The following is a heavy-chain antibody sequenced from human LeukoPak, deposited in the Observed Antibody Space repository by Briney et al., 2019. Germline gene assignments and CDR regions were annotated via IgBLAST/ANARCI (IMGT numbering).Heavy chain of an antibody. J-gene: IGHJ5*02. CDR1: GGSIGSSSYY. CDR3: ARQERGEFDP. D-gene: IGHD3-16*01. V-gene: IGHV4-39*01. Sequence: SETLSLICTVSGGSIGSSSYYWGWIRQPPGKGLEWIGSIYYSGSTYYNPSLKSRVTISVDTSKNQFSLKLSSVTAADTAVYYCARQERGEFDPWGQGTLVTVSS. CDR2: IYYSGST.